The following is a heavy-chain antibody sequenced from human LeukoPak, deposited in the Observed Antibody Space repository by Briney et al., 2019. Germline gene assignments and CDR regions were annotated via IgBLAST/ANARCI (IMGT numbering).Heavy chain of an antibody. J-gene: IGHJ4*02. Sequence: PSETLSLTCSVSGGSISSYYWSWIRQPPGKGLEWIGYIYYSGSTNYNPSLKSRVTISVDTSKNQFSLKLSSVTAADTAVYYCARVRVGATDYWGQGTLVTVSS. D-gene: IGHD1-26*01. CDR2: IYYSGST. CDR1: GGSISSYY. CDR3: ARVRVGATDY. V-gene: IGHV4-59*01.